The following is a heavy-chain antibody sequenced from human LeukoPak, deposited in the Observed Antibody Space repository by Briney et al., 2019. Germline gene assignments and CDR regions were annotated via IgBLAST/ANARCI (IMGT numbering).Heavy chain of an antibody. J-gene: IGHJ4*02. CDR1: GGSMTTYY. D-gene: IGHD6-19*01. CDR3: ARGAGWYSH. CDR2: ISDSGCT. Sequence: SETLSLTCTVSGGSMTTYYWSWLRQPPGRGLEWIAYISDSGCTNYNPSLKSRVTISMDTSQKQFSLKLNSVTAADTAVYYCARGAGWYSHWGQGTLVTVSS. V-gene: IGHV4-59*01.